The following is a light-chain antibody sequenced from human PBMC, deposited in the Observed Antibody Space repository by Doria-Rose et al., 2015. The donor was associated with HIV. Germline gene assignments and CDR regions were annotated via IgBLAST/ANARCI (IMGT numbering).Light chain of an antibody. CDR2: AAS. V-gene: IGKV1-39*01. CDR3: QQSYSTPLT. Sequence: IRMTQSPPSLSASVGDRVTITCRASQSTGSFLNWYQQKPGKAPKLLIYAASFLQNGVPSRFSGSGSGTDFTLTISSLQPEDFATYFCQQSYSTPLTFGGGTKVEIK. CDR1: QSTGSF. J-gene: IGKJ4*01.